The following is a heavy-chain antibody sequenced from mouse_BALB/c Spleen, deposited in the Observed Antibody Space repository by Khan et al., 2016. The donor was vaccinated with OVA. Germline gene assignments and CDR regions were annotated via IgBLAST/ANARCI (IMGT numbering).Heavy chain of an antibody. V-gene: IGHV1-7*01. D-gene: IGHD1-1*01. CDR3: TIPGITYTWFGY. J-gene: IGHJ3*01. CDR1: GYTFTNYW. CDR2: IDPTTGYT. Sequence: QVQLKQSGAELAKPGASVKMSCKVSGYTFTNYWMHWVKQRPGQGLEWIGYIDPTTGYTEYNQKFKDKATLTADKSSSTAYMQLSTLTSEDSAVYYGTIPGITYTWFGYWGQGTLVTVSS.